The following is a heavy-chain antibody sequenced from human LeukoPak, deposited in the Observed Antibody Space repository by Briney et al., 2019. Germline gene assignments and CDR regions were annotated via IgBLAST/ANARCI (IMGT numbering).Heavy chain of an antibody. CDR3: ARVYSSSSPYYYYYMDV. J-gene: IGHJ6*03. CDR1: GGSISSHY. D-gene: IGHD6-6*01. Sequence: SETLSLTCTVSGGSISSHYWSWIRQPAGKGLEWIGRIYISGTTNYNPTLRSRVTMSLDTSQNQFSLKLSSVTAADTAVYYCARVYSSSSPYYYYYMDVWGKGTTVTVSS. V-gene: IGHV4-4*07. CDR2: IYISGTT.